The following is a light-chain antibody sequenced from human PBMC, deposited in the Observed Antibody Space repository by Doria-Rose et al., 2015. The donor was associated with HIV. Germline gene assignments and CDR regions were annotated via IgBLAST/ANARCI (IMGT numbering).Light chain of an antibody. J-gene: IGKJ3*01. CDR1: QSLRSN. CDR3: QQYHDWPPFT. CDR2: GAS. V-gene: IGKV3-15*01. Sequence: RVTLSCRASQSLRSNFAWYQQIPGQAPRLLISGASTRATGIPARFSGSGSGTDFTLTISSLQSEDFAVYYCQQYHDWPPFTFGPGTKVDSK.